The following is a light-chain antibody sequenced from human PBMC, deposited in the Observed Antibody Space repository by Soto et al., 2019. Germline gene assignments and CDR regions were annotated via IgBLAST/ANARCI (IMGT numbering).Light chain of an antibody. CDR1: SSDVGGYNY. J-gene: IGLJ2*01. V-gene: IGLV2-11*01. Sequence: QSALTQPRSVSGSPGQSVTISCTGTSSDVGGYNYVSWYQQHPGKAPKLMIYDVSKRPSGVPDRFSGSKSGNTASLTSSGLQAEDEADYYCCSYAGSDTLVFGGGTKLTVL. CDR2: DVS. CDR3: CSYAGSDTLV.